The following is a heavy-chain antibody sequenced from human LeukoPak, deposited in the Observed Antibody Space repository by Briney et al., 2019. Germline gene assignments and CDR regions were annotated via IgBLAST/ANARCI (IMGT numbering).Heavy chain of an antibody. CDR2: MSSDNGNT. J-gene: IGHJ6*03. V-gene: IGHV1-18*01. CDR3: ANVAKGRYFFYYMDV. Sequence: GASVKVSCKTSGHSINTFGITLVRQAPGQGLEWIGWMSSDNGNTNYADKFQGRVTITRDTSRTTAYMELRSLRSDDTAVYFCANVAKGRYFFYYMDVWGAGTTVTVSS. CDR1: GHSINTFG. D-gene: IGHD5-12*01.